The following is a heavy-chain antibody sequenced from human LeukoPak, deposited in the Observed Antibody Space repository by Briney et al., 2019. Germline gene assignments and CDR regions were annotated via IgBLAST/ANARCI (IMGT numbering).Heavy chain of an antibody. J-gene: IGHJ4*02. Sequence: GESLQISCKGSGYSFPSYWIGWVRQLPGKGLEWMGIIYPGDSDTRYSPSFQGQVTISADKSISTAYLQWSSLKASDTAMYYCARRSLDDYGDYVLDYWGQGTLVTVSS. CDR1: GYSFPSYW. D-gene: IGHD4-17*01. CDR3: ARRSLDDYGDYVLDY. V-gene: IGHV5-51*01. CDR2: IYPGDSDT.